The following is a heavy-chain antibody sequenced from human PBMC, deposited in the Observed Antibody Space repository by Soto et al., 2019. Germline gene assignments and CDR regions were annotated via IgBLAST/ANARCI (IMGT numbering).Heavy chain of an antibody. Sequence: GASVKVSCKASGYAFTSYAMHWVRQAPGQRLEWMGWISAGNGNTKYSQKFQGRVTITRDTSASTAYMELSSLRSEDTAVYYCARSSVSSSEFDPWGQGTLVTVSS. J-gene: IGHJ5*02. D-gene: IGHD6-6*01. CDR1: GYAFTSYA. CDR3: ARSSVSSSEFDP. V-gene: IGHV1-3*01. CDR2: ISAGNGNT.